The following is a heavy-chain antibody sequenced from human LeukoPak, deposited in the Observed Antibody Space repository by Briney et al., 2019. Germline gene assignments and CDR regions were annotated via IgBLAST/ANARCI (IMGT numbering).Heavy chain of an antibody. J-gene: IGHJ4*02. CDR3: ATSYSSSSGPFDS. V-gene: IGHV3-23*01. CDR1: RFTFKDYA. Sequence: GGSLRLSCAASRFTFKDYAMTWVRQAPGKGLEWVSTISGSGTGTYYADSVKGRFTISRDNSRNTLHLQMDSLRADDTAVYYCATSYSSSSGPFDSWGQGTLVTVSS. CDR2: ISGSGTGT. D-gene: IGHD6-6*01.